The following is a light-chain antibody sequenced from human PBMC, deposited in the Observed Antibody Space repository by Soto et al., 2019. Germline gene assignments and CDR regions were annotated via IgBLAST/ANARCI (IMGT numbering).Light chain of an antibody. CDR3: QQYHSYLYT. CDR2: DAS. V-gene: IGKV1-5*01. J-gene: IGKJ2*01. CDR1: QSISSW. Sequence: DIQMTQSPSTLSASVGDRVIITFRASQSISSWLAWYQQKPGKAPKLLIYDASSFESGVPSRFNGSGSGTEFTLTISSLQPDDFATYYCQQYHSYLYTFGQGTKLEIK.